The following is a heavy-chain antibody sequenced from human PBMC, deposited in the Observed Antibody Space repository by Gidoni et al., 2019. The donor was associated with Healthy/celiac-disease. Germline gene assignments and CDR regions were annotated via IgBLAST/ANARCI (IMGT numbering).Heavy chain of an antibody. J-gene: IGHJ4*02. CDR1: GFPFISYR. V-gene: IGHV3-21*01. Sequence: ELQLVESGGGLVTPGGSLRLPCAASGFPFISYRMNWVRQAPGKGLELVSSMSSSSSYIYYADSVKGRVTISRDNAKNSLYLQMNSLRAEDTAVYYCARADSSGYCVTGDYFDYWGQGTLVTVSS. D-gene: IGHD3-22*01. CDR3: ARADSSGYCVTGDYFDY. CDR2: MSSSSSYI.